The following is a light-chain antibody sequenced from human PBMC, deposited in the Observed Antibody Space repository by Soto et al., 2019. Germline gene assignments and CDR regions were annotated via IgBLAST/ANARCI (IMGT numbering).Light chain of an antibody. CDR1: QSVSSSY. CDR3: HQYGSSPLT. Sequence: EIVLTQSPGTLSLSPGERATLSCRASQSVSSSYLAWYQQKPGQAPRLLIYGASSRATGIPDKFSGSGSGTDFPLSTRRLEPEDFAVDYLHQYGSSPLTFGGGTKVEIK. V-gene: IGKV3-20*01. J-gene: IGKJ4*01. CDR2: GAS.